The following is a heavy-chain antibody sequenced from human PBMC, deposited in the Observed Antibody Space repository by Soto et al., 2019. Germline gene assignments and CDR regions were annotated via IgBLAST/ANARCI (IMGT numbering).Heavy chain of an antibody. CDR1: GYSISTNADY. CDR2: IYYSGTT. CDR3: ARQVNSGTYDP. V-gene: IGHV4-39*01. D-gene: IGHD1-26*01. Sequence: QLQLQESGPGLVKPSGTLSLTCTVSGYSISTNADYWGWIRQPPGKGLEWIGNIYYSGTTYYNPSLKSRVTISVDTSKNQFSLKLTPVTAADTAAYYCARQVNSGTYDPWGQGTLVTVSS. J-gene: IGHJ5*02.